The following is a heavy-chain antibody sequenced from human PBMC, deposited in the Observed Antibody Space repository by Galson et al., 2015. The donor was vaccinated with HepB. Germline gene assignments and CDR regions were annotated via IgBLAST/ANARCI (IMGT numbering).Heavy chain of an antibody. CDR3: ARGGSSWYLTPGWYFDL. J-gene: IGHJ2*01. D-gene: IGHD6-13*01. Sequence: SLRLSCAASGFTFSSYSMNWVRQAPGKGLEWVSYISSSSSTIYYADSVKGRFTISRDNAKNSLYLQMNSLRAEDTAVYYCARGGSSWYLTPGWYFDLWGRGTLVTVSS. CDR2: ISSSSSTI. V-gene: IGHV3-48*04. CDR1: GFTFSSYS.